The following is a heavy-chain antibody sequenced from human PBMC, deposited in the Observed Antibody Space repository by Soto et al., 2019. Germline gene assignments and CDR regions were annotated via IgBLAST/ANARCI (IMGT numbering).Heavy chain of an antibody. D-gene: IGHD6-19*01. CDR2: IIPIFGTA. CDR3: ARDPTGIAVAGTYNWFDP. V-gene: IGHV1-69*13. CDR1: GGTFSTYA. J-gene: IGHJ5*02. Sequence: SVKVSCKASGGTFSTYAISWVRQAPGQGLEWMGGIIPIFGTANYAQKFQGRVTITADESTSTAYMELSSLRSEDTAVYYCARDPTGIAVAGTYNWFDPSGQGTLVTVSS.